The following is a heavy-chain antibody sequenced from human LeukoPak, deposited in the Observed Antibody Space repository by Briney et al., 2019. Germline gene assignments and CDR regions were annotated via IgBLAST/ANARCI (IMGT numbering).Heavy chain of an antibody. Sequence: PSQTLSLTCTVSGGSISSGDYYWSWIRQPPGKGLEWIGYIYYSGSTYYNPSLKSRVTISVDTSKNQFSLKLSSVTAADTAVYYCARDYDFWSGYYVGRDASDIWGQGTMVTVSS. J-gene: IGHJ3*02. CDR1: GGSISSGDYY. V-gene: IGHV4-30-4*08. D-gene: IGHD3-3*01. CDR3: ARDYDFWSGYYVGRDASDI. CDR2: IYYSGST.